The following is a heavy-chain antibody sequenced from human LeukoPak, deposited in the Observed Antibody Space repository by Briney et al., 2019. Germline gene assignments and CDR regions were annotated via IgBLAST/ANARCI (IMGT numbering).Heavy chain of an antibody. CDR1: GRSFSGYY. D-gene: IGHD3-10*01. V-gene: IGHV4-34*01. Sequence: PSETLSLTCAVYGRSFSGYYWSWIRQPPGKGLEWIGEINHSGSTNHNPSLKSRVTISVDTSKNQFSLKLSSVTAADTAVYYCARRGKMVQPTYYYYMDVWGKGTTVTVSS. CDR3: ARRGKMVQPTYYYYMDV. CDR2: INHSGST. J-gene: IGHJ6*03.